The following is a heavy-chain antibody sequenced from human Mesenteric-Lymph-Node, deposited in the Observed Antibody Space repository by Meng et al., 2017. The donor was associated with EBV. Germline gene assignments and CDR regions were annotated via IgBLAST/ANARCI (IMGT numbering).Heavy chain of an antibody. CDR1: GGSISSPHW. D-gene: IGHD3-22*01. CDR2: IDHSGRT. Sequence: QVQLRGSGPGLVKPSGTLSLTCAVSGGSISSPHWWSWARQPPGKGLEWIGEIDHSGRTNYNPPLKSRVTISVDKSKSEFSLKLSSVTAADTAVYYCARAGSSGYSSFDYWGQGILVTVSS. J-gene: IGHJ4*02. V-gene: IGHV4-4*02. CDR3: ARAGSSGYSSFDY.